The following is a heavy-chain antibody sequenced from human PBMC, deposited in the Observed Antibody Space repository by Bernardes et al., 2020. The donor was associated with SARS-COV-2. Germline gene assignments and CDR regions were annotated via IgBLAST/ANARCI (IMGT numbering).Heavy chain of an antibody. Sequence: GGSLRLSCAASGFSFNTYWMTWVRQAPGQGLEWVANIKGDGSEEYYVDSVRGRFTISRGNAENSLYLQMNSLRVEDTAVYYCARQMTMFGGGGGFDLWGQGTKVTVSS. CDR1: GFSFNTYW. CDR3: ARQMTMFGGGGGFDL. V-gene: IGHV3-7*01. CDR2: IKGDGSEE. D-gene: IGHD3-16*01. J-gene: IGHJ3*01.